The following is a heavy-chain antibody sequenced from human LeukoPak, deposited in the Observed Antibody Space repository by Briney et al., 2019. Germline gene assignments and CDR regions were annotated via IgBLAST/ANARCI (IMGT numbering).Heavy chain of an antibody. D-gene: IGHD2-21*02. J-gene: IGHJ4*02. CDR1: GFTFSDYY. CDR2: ISSSGSTI. Sequence: GGSLRLSCAASGFTFSDYYMSWIRQAPGKGLEWVSYISSSGSTIYYADSVKGRFTISRDNAKNSLYLQMNSLRAEDTAVYYWARAPYCGGDCYNFDSWGQGTLVTVSS. V-gene: IGHV3-11*01. CDR3: ARAPYCGGDCYNFDS.